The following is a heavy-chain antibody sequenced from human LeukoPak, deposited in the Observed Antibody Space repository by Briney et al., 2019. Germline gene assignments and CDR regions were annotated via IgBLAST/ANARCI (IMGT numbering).Heavy chain of an antibody. D-gene: IGHD2-2*01. CDR2: IYYSGST. CDR1: GGSISSYY. Sequence: PSETLSLTCTVSGGSISSYYWSWIRQPPGKGLEWIGYIYYSGSTNYNPPLKSRVTISVDTSKNQFSLKLSSVTAADTAVYYCARVAFVGPAAIYPPDYWGQGTLVTASS. J-gene: IGHJ4*02. V-gene: IGHV4-59*01. CDR3: ARVAFVGPAAIYPPDY.